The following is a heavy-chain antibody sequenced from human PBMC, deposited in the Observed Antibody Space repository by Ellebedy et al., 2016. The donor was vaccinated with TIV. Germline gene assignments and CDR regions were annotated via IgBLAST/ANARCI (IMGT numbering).Heavy chain of an antibody. V-gene: IGHV3-15*01. CDR1: GFTFSNAW. D-gene: IGHD6-13*01. Sequence: GESLKISXAASGFTFSNAWMSWVRQAPGKGLEWVGRIKSKTDGGTTDYAAPVKGRFTISRDDSKNTLYLQMNSLKTEDTAVYYCTTPGIAAAGKSAGNEGNRYYYMDVWGKGTTVTVSS. CDR3: TTPGIAAAGKSAGNEGNRYYYMDV. J-gene: IGHJ6*03. CDR2: IKSKTDGGTT.